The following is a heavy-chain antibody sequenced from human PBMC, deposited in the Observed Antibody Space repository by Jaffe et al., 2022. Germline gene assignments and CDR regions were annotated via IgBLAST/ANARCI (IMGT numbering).Heavy chain of an antibody. V-gene: IGHV1-69*01. D-gene: IGHD5-12*01. CDR1: GGTFSSYA. CDR3: ARDPASYGGYPLRDYYYYMDV. J-gene: IGHJ6*03. CDR2: IIPIFGTA. Sequence: QVQLVQSGAEVKKPGSSVKVSCKASGGTFSSYAISWVRQAPGQGLEWMGGIIPIFGTANYAQKFQGRVTITADESTSTAYMELSSLRSEDTAVYYCARDPASYGGYPLRDYYYYMDVWGKGTTVTVSS.